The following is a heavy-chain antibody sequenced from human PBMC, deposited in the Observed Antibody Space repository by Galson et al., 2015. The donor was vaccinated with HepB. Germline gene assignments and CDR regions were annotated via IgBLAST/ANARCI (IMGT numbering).Heavy chain of an antibody. V-gene: IGHV3-48*01. CDR1: GFTFSSYS. CDR3: ARVPRDGSGSHYNEGGFDY. CDR2: ITRSSSTI. D-gene: IGHD3-10*01. J-gene: IGHJ4*02. Sequence: SLRLSCAASGFTFSSYSMNWVRQAPGKGLEWVSYITRSSSTIYYADSVKGRFTISRDNSKNTLYLQMNSLRPEDTAVYYCARVPRDGSGSHYNEGGFDYWGQGTLVTVSS.